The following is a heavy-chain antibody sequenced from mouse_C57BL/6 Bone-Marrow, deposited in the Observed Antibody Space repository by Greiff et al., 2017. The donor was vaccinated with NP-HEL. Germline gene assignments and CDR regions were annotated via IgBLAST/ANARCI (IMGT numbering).Heavy chain of an antibody. Sequence: EVKLQQSGPELVKPGASVKISCKASGYSFTGYYMNWVKQSPEKSLEWIGEINPSTGGTTYNQKFKAKATLTVDKSSSTAYMQLKSLTSEDSAVYYCARGEGIGSSYWYFDVWGTGTTVTVSS. J-gene: IGHJ1*03. CDR2: INPSTGGT. D-gene: IGHD1-1*01. V-gene: IGHV1-42*01. CDR1: GYSFTGYY. CDR3: ARGEGIGSSYWYFDV.